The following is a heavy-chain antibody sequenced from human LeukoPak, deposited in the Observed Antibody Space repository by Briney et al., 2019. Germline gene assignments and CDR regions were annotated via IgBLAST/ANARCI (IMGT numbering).Heavy chain of an antibody. CDR1: GFSFSTYG. CDR2: ISDSSSTI. J-gene: IGHJ6*02. Sequence: GGSLRLSCAASGFSFSTYGMNWVRQAPGKGLEWVSYISDSSSTIYYAGSVKGRFTISRNNAKNALYLQMNSLRDEDTAVYYCARDITSSSHEYYYYYGMDVWGQGTTVTVSS. D-gene: IGHD6-13*01. V-gene: IGHV3-48*02. CDR3: ARDITSSSHEYYYYYGMDV.